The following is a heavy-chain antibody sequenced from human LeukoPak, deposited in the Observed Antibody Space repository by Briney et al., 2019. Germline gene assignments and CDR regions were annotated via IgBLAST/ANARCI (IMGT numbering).Heavy chain of an antibody. Sequence: ETLSLTCTVSGGSISSSSYYWGWIRQPPGKGLEWVSSISSTSSYIHYADSVKGRFTISRDNAENSLFLQMNSLRAEDTAVYYCARVRGGNGYSDYWGQGTLVTVSS. D-gene: IGHD3-22*01. V-gene: IGHV3-21*01. CDR2: ISSTSSYI. J-gene: IGHJ4*02. CDR1: GGSISSSS. CDR3: ARVRGGNGYSDY.